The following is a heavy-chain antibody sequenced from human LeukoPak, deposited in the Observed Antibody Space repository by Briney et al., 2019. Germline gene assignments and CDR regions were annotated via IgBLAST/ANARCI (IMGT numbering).Heavy chain of an antibody. Sequence: GASVKVSCKASGYTFTSYAMNWVRQAPRQGLEWMGWISAGNGNTKYSQEFQGRVTITRDTSASTAYMELSSLRSEDMAVYYCARGPLGYSSSSGLLDYWGQGTLVTVSS. D-gene: IGHD6-6*01. CDR1: GYTFTSYA. CDR2: ISAGNGNT. V-gene: IGHV1-3*03. J-gene: IGHJ4*02. CDR3: ARGPLGYSSSSGLLDY.